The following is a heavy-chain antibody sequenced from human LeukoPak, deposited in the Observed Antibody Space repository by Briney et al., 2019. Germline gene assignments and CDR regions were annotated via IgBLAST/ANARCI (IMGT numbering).Heavy chain of an antibody. J-gene: IGHJ4*02. Sequence: AGGSLRLSCAAFGFTFSSYWMHWVRQAPGKGLVWVSRTNSDGSSTSYADSVKGRFTISRDSAKNTLYLQMNSLRAEDTAAYYCARSYSYGINYWGQGTLVTVSS. CDR2: TNSDGSST. V-gene: IGHV3-74*01. D-gene: IGHD5-18*01. CDR1: GFTFSSYW. CDR3: ARSYSYGINY.